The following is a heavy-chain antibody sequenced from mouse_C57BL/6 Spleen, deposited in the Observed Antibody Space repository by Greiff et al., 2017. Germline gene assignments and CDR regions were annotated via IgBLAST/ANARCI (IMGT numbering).Heavy chain of an antibody. V-gene: IGHV1-26*01. CDR2: INPNNGGT. CDR1: GYTFTDYY. CDR3: ARGREAWFAY. Sequence: EVQLQQSGPELVKPGASVKISCKASGYTFTDYYMNWVKQSHGKSLEWIGDINPNNGGTSYNQKFKGKATLTVDKSSSTAYMERRSLTSEDSAVYYCARGREAWFAYWGQGTLVTVSA. J-gene: IGHJ3*01.